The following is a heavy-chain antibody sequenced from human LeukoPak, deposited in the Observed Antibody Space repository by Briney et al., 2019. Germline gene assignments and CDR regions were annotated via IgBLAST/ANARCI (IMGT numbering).Heavy chain of an antibody. V-gene: IGHV3-23*01. D-gene: IGHD5-12*01. CDR1: GFTFSSYA. J-gene: IGHJ4*02. CDR2: ISGSGGST. CDR3: AKTPVATIRYFDY. Sequence: GGSLRRSCAASGFTFSSYAMSWVRQAPGKGLEWVSSISGSGGSTYYADSVKGRFTISRDNSKNTLYLQMNSLRAEDTAVYYCAKTPVATIRYFDYWGQGTLVTVSS.